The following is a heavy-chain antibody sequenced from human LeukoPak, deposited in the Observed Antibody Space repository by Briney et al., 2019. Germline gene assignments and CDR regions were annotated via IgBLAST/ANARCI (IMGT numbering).Heavy chain of an antibody. J-gene: IGHJ4*02. V-gene: IGHV3-23*01. CDR3: ANEEPLYDYVWGSYLDH. D-gene: IGHD3-16*01. CDR2: ISGSGGST. CDR1: GFTFSSYA. Sequence: GGSLRLSCAASGFTFSSYAMSWVRQAPGKGLEWVSAISGSGGSTYYADSVKGRFTISRDNSKNTLYLQMNSLRAEDTAVYYCANEEPLYDYVWGSYLDHWGQGTLVTVSS.